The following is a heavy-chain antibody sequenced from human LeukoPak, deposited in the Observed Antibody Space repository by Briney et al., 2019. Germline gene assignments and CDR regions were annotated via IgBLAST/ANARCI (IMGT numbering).Heavy chain of an antibody. Sequence: ASVKVSCKASGGTFSSYAISWVRQAPGQGLEWMGGIIPIFGTANYAQKFQGRVTITADKSTSTAYMELSSLRSEDTAVYYCASARGEGLIVVVLGACDIWGQGTMVTVSS. CDR3: ASARGEGLIVVVLGACDI. J-gene: IGHJ3*02. D-gene: IGHD3-22*01. CDR2: IIPIFGTA. CDR1: GGTFSSYA. V-gene: IGHV1-69*06.